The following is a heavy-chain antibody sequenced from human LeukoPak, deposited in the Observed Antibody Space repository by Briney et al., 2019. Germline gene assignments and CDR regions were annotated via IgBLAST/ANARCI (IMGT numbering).Heavy chain of an antibody. CDR3: ARLLGKYYYYYMDV. CDR2: ISSSSSYI. D-gene: IGHD7-27*01. V-gene: IGHV3-21*01. CDR1: GFTFSSYS. J-gene: IGHJ6*03. Sequence: GGSLRLSCAASGFTFSSYSMNWVRQAPGKGLEWVSSISSSSSYIYYADSVKGRFTISRDNAKNSLYLQMNSLRAEDTAVYYCARLLGKYYYYYMDVWGKGATVTVSS.